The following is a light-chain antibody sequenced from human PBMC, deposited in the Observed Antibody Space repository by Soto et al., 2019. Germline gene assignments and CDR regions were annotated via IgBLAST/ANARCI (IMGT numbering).Light chain of an antibody. CDR3: HPYSSPPHP. Sequence: DIVMTQSPDSLAVSLGERATINCKSSQSVLFNSNNKYYLALYQQKPRQPPKLLIYWVSTRHSGVPDRFSSRGSVTDFTLTVRSLQPEDVEVYYCHPYSSPPHPFGHRTQVPI. CDR2: WVS. CDR1: QSVLFNSNNKYY. J-gene: IGKJ1*01. V-gene: IGKV4-1*01.